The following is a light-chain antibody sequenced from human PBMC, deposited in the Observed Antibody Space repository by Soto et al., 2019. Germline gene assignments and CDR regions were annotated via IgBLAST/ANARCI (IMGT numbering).Light chain of an antibody. CDR1: QSISNW. CDR2: RAS. J-gene: IGKJ1*01. Sequence: DIQMTQSPSTLSASVGYRVMITCVPSQSISNWLAWYQQRPGQAPKLLIYRASSFAGGVPSRFSGSGSGTEFTLTISSLQPDDFAPYYCQQYNTFPGTFGPGTKV. V-gene: IGKV1-5*03. CDR3: QQYNTFPGT.